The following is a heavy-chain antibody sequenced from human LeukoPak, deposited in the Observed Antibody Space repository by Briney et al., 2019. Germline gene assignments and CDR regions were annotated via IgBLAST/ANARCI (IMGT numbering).Heavy chain of an antibody. CDR1: GFTFSSYW. Sequence: GGSLRLSCAASGFTFSSYWMSWVRQAPGKGLEWVANIKQDGSEKYYVDSVKGRFTISRDNAKNSLYLQMNSLRAEDTAVYYCAREAPYYYGSGSPDYWGQGTLVTVSS. CDR2: IKQDGSEK. J-gene: IGHJ4*02. D-gene: IGHD3-10*01. CDR3: AREAPYYYGSGSPDY. V-gene: IGHV3-7*01.